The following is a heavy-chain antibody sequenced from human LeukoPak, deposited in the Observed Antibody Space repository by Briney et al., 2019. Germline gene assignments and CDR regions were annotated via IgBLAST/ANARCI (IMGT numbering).Heavy chain of an antibody. J-gene: IGHJ4*02. Sequence: PGGFLRLSCSASGFTFNRFYLHWVRQAPGKGLEFFSHISSNGASTYYADSVKGKLTISTDNSKNTMYLHMNSLTADDTAVYYCVKDRSIAAPNNDFFDSWGQGALVTVSS. CDR3: VKDRSIAAPNNDFFDS. D-gene: IGHD6-6*01. CDR2: ISSNGAST. V-gene: IGHV3-64D*09. CDR1: GFTFNRFY.